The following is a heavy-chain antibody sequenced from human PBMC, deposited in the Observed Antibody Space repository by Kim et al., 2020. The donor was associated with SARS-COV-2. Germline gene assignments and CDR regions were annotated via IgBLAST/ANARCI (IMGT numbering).Heavy chain of an antibody. D-gene: IGHD2-8*02. J-gene: IGHJ5*02. V-gene: IGHV1-3*01. CDR3: ARGEGGYCPDQKTCLRPLDP. CDR2: INAGNGDT. CDR1: GYSFTDYS. Sequence: ASVKVSCKASGYSFTDYSLHWVRQAPGQGLEWMGWINAGNGDTKYSESFQGRVAITRDTSASTAYMGLSSLRSEDTAVYFCARGEGGYCPDQKTCLRPLDPWGQGTQVTVSS.